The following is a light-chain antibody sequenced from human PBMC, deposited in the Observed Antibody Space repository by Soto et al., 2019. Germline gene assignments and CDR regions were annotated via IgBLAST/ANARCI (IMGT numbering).Light chain of an antibody. CDR2: LNSDGSH. Sequence: QPVLTQSPSASASLGASVKLTCTLSSGHSSYAIAWHQQQPEKGPRYLMKLNSDGSHSKGDGIPDRFSGSSSGAERYLTISSLQSEDEADYYCQTSGAFGTGTKLTVL. V-gene: IGLV4-69*01. CDR1: SGHSSYA. CDR3: QTSGA. J-gene: IGLJ1*01.